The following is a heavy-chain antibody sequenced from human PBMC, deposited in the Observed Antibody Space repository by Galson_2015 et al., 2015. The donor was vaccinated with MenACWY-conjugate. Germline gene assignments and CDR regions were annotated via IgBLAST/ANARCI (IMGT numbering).Heavy chain of an antibody. CDR1: GFTFTKYG. D-gene: IGHD2-15*01. J-gene: IGHJ4*02. V-gene: IGHV3-30*02. CDR2: VGYDGRNK. Sequence: SLRLSCAASGFTFTKYGIHWVRQAPGKGLEWVAYVGYDGRNKYYPDSGKGRFTISRDDSRNTAYLQINSLTAEDTAMYYCARDRSDKHYSVYWGQGTRLTVSS. CDR3: ARDRSDKHYSVY.